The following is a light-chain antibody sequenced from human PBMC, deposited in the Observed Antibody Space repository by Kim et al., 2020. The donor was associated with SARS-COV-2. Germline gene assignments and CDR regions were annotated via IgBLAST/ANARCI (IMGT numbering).Light chain of an antibody. CDR2: DNN. J-gene: IGLJ2*01. Sequence: ITCQRDSRLSCYSACYYQKPPHAPVILIYDNNNRPSAIPPRLSGSFSGNNTSFTITAGNAEDEAAYYCYSRHGIDDHVVFGGGTQLTVL. CDR3: YSRHGIDDHVV. V-gene: IGLV3-19*01. CDR1: SRLSCY.